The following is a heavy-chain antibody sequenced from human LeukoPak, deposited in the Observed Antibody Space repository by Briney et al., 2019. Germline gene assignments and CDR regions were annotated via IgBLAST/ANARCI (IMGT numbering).Heavy chain of an antibody. J-gene: IGHJ4*02. V-gene: IGHV4-61*10. Sequence: PSETLSLTCTVSGGSLRSGSYYWSWIRQPAGKGLEWIGRIYNRGSTNYNPSLKSRVTMSMDTSKNQFSLRLSSVTAADTALYFCAREEQSVGPYFDHWGQGILVPVSS. CDR2: IYNRGST. D-gene: IGHD3-10*01. CDR1: GGSLRSGSYY. CDR3: AREEQSVGPYFDH.